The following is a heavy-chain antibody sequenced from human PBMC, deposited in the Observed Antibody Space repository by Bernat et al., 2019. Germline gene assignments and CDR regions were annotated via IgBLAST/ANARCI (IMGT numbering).Heavy chain of an antibody. Sequence: EVQLVESGGGLVQPGGSLRLSCAASGFTFSDHYMDWARQAPGKGLEWVGRIRNKPNRYTTEYAASVKGRFTISGDDSTNTLYLQMNSLKTEDTAVYYCARSFGGVIADAFDIWGQGTMVTVSS. CDR1: GFTFSDHY. D-gene: IGHD3-16*02. V-gene: IGHV3-72*01. CDR2: IRNKPNRYTT. J-gene: IGHJ3*02. CDR3: ARSFGGVIADAFDI.